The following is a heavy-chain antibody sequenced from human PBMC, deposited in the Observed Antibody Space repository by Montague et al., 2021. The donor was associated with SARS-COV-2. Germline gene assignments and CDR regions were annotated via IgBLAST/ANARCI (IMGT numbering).Heavy chain of an antibody. CDR3: VRDPAPSGSGTFYDY. J-gene: IGHJ4*02. CDR1: GDSVSHDF. CDR2: VYYSRSS. D-gene: IGHD1-26*01. Sequence: SETRSLTCTVSGDSVSHDFWTWIRQPPGKGLEWIGYVYYSRSSSYNPSLRCRVSIAVDTSKNQFSLRLSTVTAADTAIYYCVRDPAPSGSGTFYDYWGQGTLVAVSS. V-gene: IGHV4-59*02.